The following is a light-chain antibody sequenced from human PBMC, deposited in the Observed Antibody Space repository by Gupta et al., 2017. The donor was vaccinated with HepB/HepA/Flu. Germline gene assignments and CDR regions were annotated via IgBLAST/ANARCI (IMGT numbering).Light chain of an antibody. Sequence: VLTPSPGTLSVSPGERATLSCRSSQSISSGYIAWYQQKPGQAPRLLISGASRRATGIPDRFSGSGCGTDLTLTISRREAEDSAVYYCQHYGSIHPCIFGQGTKLEIK. J-gene: IGKJ2*02. CDR1: QSISSGY. V-gene: IGKV3-20*01. CDR2: GAS. CDR3: QHYGSIHPCI.